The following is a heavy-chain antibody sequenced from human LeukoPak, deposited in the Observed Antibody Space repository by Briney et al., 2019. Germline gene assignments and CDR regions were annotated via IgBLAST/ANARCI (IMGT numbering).Heavy chain of an antibody. CDR3: ARGRFKAHWFDP. Sequence: SVKVSCKASGGTFSSYAISWVRQAPGQGLEWMGGIIPIFGTANYAQKFQGRVTITADESTSTAYMELSSLRSEDTAVYYCARGRFKAHWFDPWGQGTLVTVSS. V-gene: IGHV1-69*13. CDR1: GGTFSSYA. J-gene: IGHJ5*02. CDR2: IIPIFGTA.